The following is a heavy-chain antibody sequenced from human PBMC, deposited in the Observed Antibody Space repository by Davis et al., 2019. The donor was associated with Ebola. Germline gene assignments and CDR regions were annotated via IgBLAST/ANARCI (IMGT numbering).Heavy chain of an antibody. CDR2: ISSSSSYI. CDR1: GFTFSSYS. J-gene: IGHJ4*02. D-gene: IGHD3-3*01. V-gene: IGHV3-21*01. Sequence: PGGSLRLSCAASGFTFSSYSMNWVRQAPGKGLEWVSSISSSSSYIYYADSVKGRFTISRDNAKNSLYLQMNSLRAEDTAVYYCAGRGDYDFWSGYIYWGQGTLVTVSS. CDR3: AGRGDYDFWSGYIY.